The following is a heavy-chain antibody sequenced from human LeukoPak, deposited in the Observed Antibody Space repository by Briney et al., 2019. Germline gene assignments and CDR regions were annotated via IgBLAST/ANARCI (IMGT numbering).Heavy chain of an antibody. CDR2: ISWNGGSM. D-gene: IGHD1-26*01. CDR3: AKDVRSGSYYSHFYMDV. Sequence: GRSLRLSCAASGFTFDDYAMHWVRHAPGKGLEWVSGISWNGGSMGYGVSLEGRFTISRDNAKKSLYLQIHSLRPEDTAVYYCAKDVRSGSYYSHFYMDVWGKGTTVTVSS. CDR1: GFTFDDYA. V-gene: IGHV3-9*01. J-gene: IGHJ6*03.